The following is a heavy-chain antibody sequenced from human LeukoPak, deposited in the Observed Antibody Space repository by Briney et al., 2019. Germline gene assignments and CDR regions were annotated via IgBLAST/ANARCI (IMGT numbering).Heavy chain of an antibody. V-gene: IGHV4-34*01. D-gene: IGHD2-15*01. CDR1: GGSFSGYY. CDR2: INHSGST. Sequence: SETLSLTCAVYGGSFSGYYWSWIRQPPGKGLEWIGEINHSGSTNYNPSLKSRVTISVDTSKDQFSLKLSSVTAADTAVYYCARVVVVVAASYYYYYYMDVWGKGTTVTVSS. J-gene: IGHJ6*03. CDR3: ARVVVVVAASYYYYYYMDV.